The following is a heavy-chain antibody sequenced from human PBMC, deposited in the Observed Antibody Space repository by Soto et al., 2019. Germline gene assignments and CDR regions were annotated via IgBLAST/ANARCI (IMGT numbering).Heavy chain of an antibody. Sequence: QVPLVESGGGVVQPGRSLRLSCAASAFSFSNYGMHWVRQAPGKGLEWVAVIWYDGSNKYYADSVKGRFTISRDNSKNTLYLQMNSLRAEDTAVYYCARGNYDNTGVFDYWGQGTLVTASS. CDR1: AFSFSNYG. CDR3: ARGNYDNTGVFDY. V-gene: IGHV3-33*01. J-gene: IGHJ4*02. CDR2: IWYDGSNK. D-gene: IGHD3-22*01.